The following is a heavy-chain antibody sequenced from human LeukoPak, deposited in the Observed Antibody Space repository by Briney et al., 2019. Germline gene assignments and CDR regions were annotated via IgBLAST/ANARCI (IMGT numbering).Heavy chain of an antibody. CDR2: IYYGGST. CDR3: ARVRNSYGYGY. V-gene: IGHV4-30-4*01. CDR1: GGSISSGDYY. D-gene: IGHD5-18*01. Sequence: SETLSLTCTVSGGSISSGDYYWSWIRQPPGKGLEWIGYIYYGGSTYYNPSLKSRVTISVDTSKNQFSLKLSSVTAADTAVYYCARVRNSYGYGYWGQGTLVTVSS. J-gene: IGHJ4*02.